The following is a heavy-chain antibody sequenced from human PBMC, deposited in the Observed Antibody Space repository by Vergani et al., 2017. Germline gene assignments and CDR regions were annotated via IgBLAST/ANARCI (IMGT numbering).Heavy chain of an antibody. CDR1: GGTSSSYA. Sequence: QVQLVQSGAEVKKPGSSVKVSCKVSGGTSSSYAISWVRQAPGQGLEWMGGIIPIFGTANYAQKFQGRVTITADESTSTAYMELSSLRSEDTAVYYCARAGRCSSTGCYKFVDYCYYMDVWGKGTTVTVSS. CDR3: ARAGRCSSTGCYKFVDYCYYMDV. CDR2: IIPIFGTA. J-gene: IGHJ6*03. V-gene: IGHV1-69*01. D-gene: IGHD2-2*02.